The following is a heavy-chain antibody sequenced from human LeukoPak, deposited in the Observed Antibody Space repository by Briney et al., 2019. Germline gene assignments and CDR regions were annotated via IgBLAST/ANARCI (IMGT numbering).Heavy chain of an antibody. CDR1: GSTFRNYW. V-gene: IGHV3-7*01. D-gene: IGHD2-2*01. J-gene: IGHJ3*02. Sequence: GGSLRLSCEVSGSTFRNYWMSWIRQVPGKGLEWLACIKRDGSERHYVDSVRGRFTVSTDSAKNSLFLQMNSLRAEDTAVYYCARIRVVPASYDAFDIWGQGTMVTVSS. CDR3: ARIRVVPASYDAFDI. CDR2: IKRDGSER.